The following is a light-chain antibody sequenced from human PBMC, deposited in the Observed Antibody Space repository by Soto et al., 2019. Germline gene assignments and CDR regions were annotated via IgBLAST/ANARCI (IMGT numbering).Light chain of an antibody. J-gene: IGKJ5*01. CDR3: LRHNDYPIT. V-gene: IGKV1-17*01. CDR1: EGIGNG. Sequence: DIQMTQSPSSLATSVGDRVTITCGASEGIGNGLSWFQQKPGKAPKRLIYAASTLQSGVPSRFSGSGSGTEFTLTISSLQPEDFATYYCLRHNDYPITFGQGTRLEIK. CDR2: AAS.